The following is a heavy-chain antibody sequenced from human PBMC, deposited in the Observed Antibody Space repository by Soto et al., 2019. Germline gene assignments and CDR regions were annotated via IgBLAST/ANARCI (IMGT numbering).Heavy chain of an antibody. CDR3: ARGVHSGSVFDF. V-gene: IGHV4-59*01. D-gene: IGHD1-26*01. J-gene: IGHJ4*02. Sequence: SDTLSLTFTVSGGAISSYYWSWIRQPPGKGLEWIGYIYYSGSTNYNPSLKSRVTISVDTSKNQFSLKLSSVTAADTAVYYCARGVHSGSVFDFRDQGTLLTVSS. CDR1: GGAISSYY. CDR2: IYYSGST.